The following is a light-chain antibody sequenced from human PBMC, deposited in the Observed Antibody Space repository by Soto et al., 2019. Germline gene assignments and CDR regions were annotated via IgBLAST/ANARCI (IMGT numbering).Light chain of an antibody. J-gene: IGKJ5*01. Sequence: EIVLTQSPATLSLSPGERATLSCRASQSVSIYLAWYQQKPGQAPRLLIYDASNRATGIPDRFSGSGSGTDFTLTISRLEPEDFAVYYCQQYGSSPSITFGQGTRLEIK. CDR1: QSVSIY. V-gene: IGKV3-20*01. CDR2: DAS. CDR3: QQYGSSPSIT.